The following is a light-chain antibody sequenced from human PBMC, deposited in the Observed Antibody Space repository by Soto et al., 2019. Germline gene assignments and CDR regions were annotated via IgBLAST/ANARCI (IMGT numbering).Light chain of an antibody. CDR3: QTWDTGARVV. V-gene: IGLV4-69*01. CDR1: SGHSSYA. J-gene: IGLJ2*01. Sequence: QLVLTQSPSASASLGASVKLTCTLSSGHSSYAIAWHQQQPEKGPRYLMKLSSDGSHSKGDGIPDRFSGSSSGAERYLTISSLQSEEEADYSCQTWDTGARVVFGGGTKVTVL. CDR2: LSSDGSH.